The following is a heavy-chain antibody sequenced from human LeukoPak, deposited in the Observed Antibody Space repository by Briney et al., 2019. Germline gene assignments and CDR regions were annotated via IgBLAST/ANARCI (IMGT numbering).Heavy chain of an antibody. CDR2: IYHSGST. J-gene: IGHJ4*02. CDR1: GGSISSGGYS. Sequence: SETLSLTCAVSGGSISSGGYSWSWIRQPPGKGLEWIGYIYHSGSTYYNPSLKSRVTISVDRSKNQFSLKLSSVTAADTAVYYCARHGDTDYFDYWGQGTLVTVSS. D-gene: IGHD5-18*01. CDR3: ARHGDTDYFDY. V-gene: IGHV4-30-2*01.